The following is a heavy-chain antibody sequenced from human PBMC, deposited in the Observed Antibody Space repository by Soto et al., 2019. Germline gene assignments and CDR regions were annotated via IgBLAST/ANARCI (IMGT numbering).Heavy chain of an antibody. J-gene: IGHJ4*02. D-gene: IGHD3-22*01. CDR2: ISAYTGNI. Sequence: ASVKVSCKASGYSFSNYGVTWVRQAPGQGLEWMGWISAYTGNIIYAETFQGRVTMTTDTSTSTAYMEMRSLSSDDTAVHYCARVEDYFDSSGYAHWGQGTLVTVSS. CDR1: GYSFSNYG. V-gene: IGHV1-18*04. CDR3: ARVEDYFDSSGYAH.